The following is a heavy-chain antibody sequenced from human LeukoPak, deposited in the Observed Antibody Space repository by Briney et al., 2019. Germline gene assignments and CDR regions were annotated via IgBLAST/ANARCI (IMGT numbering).Heavy chain of an antibody. D-gene: IGHD3-22*01. J-gene: IGHJ5*02. Sequence: SETLSLTCAVYGGSFSGYYWSWIRQPPGKGLEWIGEINHSGSTNYNPYLKSRVTISVDTSKNQFSLKLSSVTAADTAVYYCARVTSNNYYDSSGYYYQLKRYNWFDPWGQGTLVTVSS. CDR3: ARVTSNNYYDSSGYYYQLKRYNWFDP. V-gene: IGHV4-34*01. CDR2: INHSGST. CDR1: GGSFSGYY.